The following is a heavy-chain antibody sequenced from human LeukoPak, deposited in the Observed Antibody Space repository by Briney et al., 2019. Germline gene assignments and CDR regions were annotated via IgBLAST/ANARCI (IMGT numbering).Heavy chain of an antibody. CDR2: FDPEDGET. J-gene: IGHJ4*02. V-gene: IGHV1-24*01. D-gene: IGHD3-10*01. Sequence: ASVKVSCKVSGYTLTELSMHWVRQAPGKGLEWMGGFDPEDGETIYAQKFQGRVTMTEDTSTDTAYMELSSLRSEDTAVYYCATVGFGELLLIVWGQGTLVTVSS. CDR1: GYTLTELS. CDR3: ATVGFGELLLIV.